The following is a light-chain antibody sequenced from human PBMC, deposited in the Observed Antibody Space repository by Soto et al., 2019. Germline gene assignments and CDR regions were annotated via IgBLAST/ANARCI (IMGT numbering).Light chain of an antibody. J-gene: IGKJ1*01. CDR1: QSVSSSY. CDR2: GAS. CDR3: QQYGSSPTWT. V-gene: IGKV3-20*01. Sequence: EIVLTQSPGTLSLSPGERATLSCRASQSVSSSYLAWYQQKPGQAPRLLIYGASSRATGISARFSGSGSGTDFTLTISRLEPEDFAVYYCQQYGSSPTWTFGQGTKVEIK.